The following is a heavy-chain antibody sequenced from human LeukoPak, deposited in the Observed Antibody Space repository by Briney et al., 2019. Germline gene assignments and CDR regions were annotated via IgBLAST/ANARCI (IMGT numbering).Heavy chain of an antibody. D-gene: IGHD2-15*01. Sequence: ASVKVSCKASGYTFTSYDINWVRQATGQGLEWMGWMNPNSGNTGYAQKFQGRVTMTRNTSISTAYMELSSLRSEDTAVYYCARVEGYCSGGSCEMGYWGQGTLVTVSS. CDR2: MNPNSGNT. J-gene: IGHJ4*02. V-gene: IGHV1-8*01. CDR1: GYTFTSYD. CDR3: ARVEGYCSGGSCEMGY.